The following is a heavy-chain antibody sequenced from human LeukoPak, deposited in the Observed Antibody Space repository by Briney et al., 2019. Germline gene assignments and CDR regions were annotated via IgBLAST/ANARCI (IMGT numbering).Heavy chain of an antibody. J-gene: IGHJ4*02. CDR2: ISSSSSYI. CDR1: GFTFSSYS. CDR3: TPMVQGVIPSG. Sequence: PGGSLRLSCAASGFTFSSYSMNWVRQAPGKGLEWVSSISSSSSYIYYADSVKGRFTISRDNAKNPLYLQMNSLRAEDTAVYYCTPMVQGVIPSGWGQGTLVTVSS. D-gene: IGHD3-10*01. V-gene: IGHV3-21*01.